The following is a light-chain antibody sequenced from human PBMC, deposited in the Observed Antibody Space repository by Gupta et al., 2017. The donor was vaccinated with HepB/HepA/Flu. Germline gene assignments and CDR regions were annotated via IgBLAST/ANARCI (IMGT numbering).Light chain of an antibody. Sequence: SYDLTQPPSVSVSPGQTASLTCSGNKLGDKYAYWYQQKPGQSTVDGIYQDTKRRSGITERFNGANYGNKANMNISGAQAMEYSCEFGEAWESTAVVFGGGNKLTVL. CDR1: KLGDKY. V-gene: IGLV3-1*01. CDR3: EAWESTAVV. J-gene: IGLJ2*01. CDR2: QDT.